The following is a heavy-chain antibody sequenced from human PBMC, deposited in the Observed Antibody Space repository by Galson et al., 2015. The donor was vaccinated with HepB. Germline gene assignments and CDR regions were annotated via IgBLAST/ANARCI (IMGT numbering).Heavy chain of an antibody. D-gene: IGHD3-22*01. CDR1: GDSISGYY. CDR2: ISYSGST. V-gene: IGHV4-59*08. CDR3: AKVCAYFDGSYYYPGEHY. J-gene: IGHJ4*02. Sequence: ETLSLTCTVSGDSISGYYWSWIRQPPGKRLEWIASISYSGSTDYNPSLKTRVTISVDTSKNQFSLQLSSVTAADTAVYSCAKVCAYFDGSYYYPGEHYWGQGTLVTVSS.